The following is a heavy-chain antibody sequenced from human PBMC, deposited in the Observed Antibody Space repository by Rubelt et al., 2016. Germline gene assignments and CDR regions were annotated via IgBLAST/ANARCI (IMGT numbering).Heavy chain of an antibody. V-gene: IGHV4-59*01. CDR3: ARLYTHGYTY. D-gene: IGHD5-18*01. Sequence: QVQLLESGPGLVKPSETLSLTCNVSGASIRTYYWNWIRQSPGKALEWIGHIFHDGSTTYNPSLKSRVAMSVDMSKNLFSLKLMSVTAADTAVYYCARLYTHGYTYWGQGVLVTVSS. CDR2: IFHDGST. CDR1: GASIRTYY. J-gene: IGHJ4*02.